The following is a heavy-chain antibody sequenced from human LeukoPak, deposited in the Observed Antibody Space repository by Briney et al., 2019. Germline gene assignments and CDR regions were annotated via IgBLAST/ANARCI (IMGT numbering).Heavy chain of an antibody. V-gene: IGHV1-18*01. CDR2: ISAYNGNT. CDR3: ARDYDSGGFWGLFDY. J-gene: IGHJ4*02. D-gene: IGHD1-26*01. Sequence: GASVKVSCKASGYTFTSYGISWVRQAPGQGLEWMGWISAYNGNTNYAQKLQGRVTMTTDTSTSTAYMELRSLRSDDAAVYYCARDYDSGGFWGLFDYWGQGTLVTVSS. CDR1: GYTFTSYG.